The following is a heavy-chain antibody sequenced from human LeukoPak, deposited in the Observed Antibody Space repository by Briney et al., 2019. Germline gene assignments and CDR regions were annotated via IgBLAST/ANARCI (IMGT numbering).Heavy chain of an antibody. CDR2: IYQSGST. Sequence: SETLSLTCTVSGGSISSSNYYWGWIRQPPGKGLEWIGSIYQSGSTYYNPSLKSRVTIFVDTAKNQFSLRLNSVIAADTAVYYCARQIGAPGFDYWGQGTLVTVSS. CDR1: GGSISSSNYY. J-gene: IGHJ4*02. CDR3: ARQIGAPGFDY. D-gene: IGHD3-10*01. V-gene: IGHV4-39*01.